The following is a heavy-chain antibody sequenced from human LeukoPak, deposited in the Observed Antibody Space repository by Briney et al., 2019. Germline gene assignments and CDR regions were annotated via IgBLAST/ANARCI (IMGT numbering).Heavy chain of an antibody. CDR3: AREQAAAGNDAFDI. V-gene: IGHV1-8*03. CDR2: MNPNSGNT. Sequence: ASVKVSCKASGYTFTSYDINWVRQATGQGLEWMGWMNPNSGNTGYAQKFQGRVTITRNTSISTAYMELSSLRSEDTAVYYCAREQAAAGNDAFDIWGQGTMVTVSS. D-gene: IGHD6-13*01. J-gene: IGHJ3*02. CDR1: GYTFTSYD.